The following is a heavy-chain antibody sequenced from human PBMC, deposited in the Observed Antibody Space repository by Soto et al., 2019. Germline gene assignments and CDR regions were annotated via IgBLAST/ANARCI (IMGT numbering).Heavy chain of an antibody. D-gene: IGHD3-22*01. J-gene: IGHJ5*02. V-gene: IGHV1-69*06. CDR3: ARATSTYYYDSSGYYYGGWFDP. CDR1: GGTFSSYA. Sequence: QVQLVQSGAEVKKPGSSVKVSCKASGGTFSSYAISWVRQAPGQGLEWMGGIIPIFGTANYAQKFQGRVTITADKSKSTAYMEMSSLRSEDTAVYYCARATSTYYYDSSGYYYGGWFDPWGQGTLVTVSS. CDR2: IIPIFGTA.